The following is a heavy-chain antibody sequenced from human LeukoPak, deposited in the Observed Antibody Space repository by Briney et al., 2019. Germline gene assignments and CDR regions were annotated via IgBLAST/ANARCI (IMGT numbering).Heavy chain of an antibody. V-gene: IGHV4-30-2*01. D-gene: IGHD3-10*01. CDR1: GYAIISGGFS. J-gene: IGHJ5*02. CDR2: IYDRGPA. CDR3: ARSRQASGLFSS. Sequence: SETLSLTCTVSGYAIISGGFSWNWIRQPPGKGLEWIGCIYDRGPAHYNPSLKSRFTISVDRPKNQFFLNVTSLTAADTAVYYCARSRQASGLFSSWGQGTLVVVSS.